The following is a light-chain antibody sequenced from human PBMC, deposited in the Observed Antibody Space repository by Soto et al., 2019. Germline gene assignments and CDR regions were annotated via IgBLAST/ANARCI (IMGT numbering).Light chain of an antibody. V-gene: IGKV1-33*01. CDR3: QQYDNPSLT. CDR1: QDISYY. J-gene: IGKJ4*01. Sequence: DIQMTQSPSSLSASVGDRVTITCQASQDISYYFNWYQQIPGKAPQLLIYDASNLQTGVPSRFSGSGSGTDCTFPISRLQPEDIATYYLQQYDNPSLTFGGGTKGESK. CDR2: DAS.